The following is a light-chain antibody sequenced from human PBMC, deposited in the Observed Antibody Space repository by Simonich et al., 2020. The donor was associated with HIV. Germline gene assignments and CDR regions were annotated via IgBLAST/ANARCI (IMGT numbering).Light chain of an antibody. Sequence: EIVMTQSPATLSVSPGERATLSYRASQSVSRKLAWYQQRLCKAPRLVIYGASTRATGIPARFSGSGSGSEFTLTISSLQSEDFAVYYCQQYNNWPPLTFGGGTKVEMK. CDR2: GAS. J-gene: IGKJ4*01. CDR3: QQYNNWPPLT. V-gene: IGKV3-15*01. CDR1: QSVSRK.